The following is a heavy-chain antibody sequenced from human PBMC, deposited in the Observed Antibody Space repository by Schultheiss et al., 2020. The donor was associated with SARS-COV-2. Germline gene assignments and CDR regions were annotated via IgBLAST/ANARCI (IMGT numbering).Heavy chain of an antibody. D-gene: IGHD6-19*01. CDR3: ATARASGWYDAFDI. V-gene: IGHV4-4*08. CDR2: IYTSGST. Sequence: SQTLSLTCTVSGGAISTYYGSWIRQPPGKGLEWIGRIYTSGSTNYNPSLKSRVTISVDTSKNQFSLKLSSVTAADTAVYYCATARASGWYDAFDIWGQGTMVTVSS. J-gene: IGHJ3*02. CDR1: GGAISTYY.